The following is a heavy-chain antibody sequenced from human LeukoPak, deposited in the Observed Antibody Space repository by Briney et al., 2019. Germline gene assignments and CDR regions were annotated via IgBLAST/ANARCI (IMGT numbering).Heavy chain of an antibody. CDR1: GFSFKDYN. CDR3: AKVRWDNSGWYYLDY. CDR2: ITYDGSNK. V-gene: IGHV3-30*18. D-gene: IGHD6-19*01. J-gene: IGHJ4*02. Sequence: GSLRLSCAASGFSFKDYNMHWVRQAPGKGLEWVAVITYDGSNKYYTDSVKGRFTISRDNSKSTLYLQMNSLRAEDTAVYYCAKVRWDNSGWYYLDYWGQGNLVTVSS.